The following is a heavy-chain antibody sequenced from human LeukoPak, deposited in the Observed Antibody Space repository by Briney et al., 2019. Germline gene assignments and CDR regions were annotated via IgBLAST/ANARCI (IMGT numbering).Heavy chain of an antibody. CDR3: ARDSEYSSSWPIIDY. V-gene: IGHV3-66*01. CDR2: IYSGGST. J-gene: IGHJ4*02. Sequence: PGGSLRLSCAASGFTFSSYGMSWVRQAPGKGLEWVSVIYSGGSTYYADSVKGRFTISRDNAKNTLYLQMNSLRAEDTAVYYCARDSEYSSSWPIIDYWGQGTLVTVSS. D-gene: IGHD6-13*01. CDR1: GFTFSSYG.